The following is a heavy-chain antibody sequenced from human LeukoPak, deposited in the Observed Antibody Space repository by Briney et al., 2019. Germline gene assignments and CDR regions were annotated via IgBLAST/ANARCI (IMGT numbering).Heavy chain of an antibody. V-gene: IGHV1-18*01. CDR2: ISAYNGNT. Sequence: ASVKVSCKASGYTFTSYGISWVRQAPGQGLEWMGWISAYNGNTNYAQKLQGRVTMTTDTSTSTAYMELRSLRSDDTAVYYCARGGLCSSTTCHYYYGMDDWGQGTTVTVSS. D-gene: IGHD2-2*01. J-gene: IGHJ6*02. CDR3: ARGGLCSSTTCHYYYGMDD. CDR1: GYTFTSYG.